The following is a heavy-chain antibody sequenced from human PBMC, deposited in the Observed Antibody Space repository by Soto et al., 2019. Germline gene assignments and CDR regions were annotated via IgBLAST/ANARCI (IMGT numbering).Heavy chain of an antibody. CDR2: TYYRSKWYN. Sequence: QTLSLTCAISGDSVSSNSAAWNWIRQSPSRGLEWLGRTYYRSKWYNDYAVSVKSRITINPDTSKNQFSLQLNSVTPEDTAVYYCARDRLGGSGSYTRDAFDIWGQGTMVTVSS. V-gene: IGHV6-1*01. CDR1: GDSVSSNSAA. D-gene: IGHD3-10*01. J-gene: IGHJ3*02. CDR3: ARDRLGGSGSYTRDAFDI.